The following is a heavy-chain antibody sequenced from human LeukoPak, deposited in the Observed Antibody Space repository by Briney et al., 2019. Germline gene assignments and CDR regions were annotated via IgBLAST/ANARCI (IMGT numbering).Heavy chain of an antibody. CDR3: ARGSTGSYFDY. D-gene: IGHD3-9*01. V-gene: IGHV4-61*08. CDR1: GGSISSGDYY. Sequence: SQTLSLTCTVSGGSISSGDYYWSWIRQPPGKGLEWIGYIYYSGSTSYNPSLKSRVTISVDTSKNQFSLKLSSVTAADTAVYYCARGSTGSYFDYWGQGTLVTVSS. J-gene: IGHJ4*02. CDR2: IYYSGST.